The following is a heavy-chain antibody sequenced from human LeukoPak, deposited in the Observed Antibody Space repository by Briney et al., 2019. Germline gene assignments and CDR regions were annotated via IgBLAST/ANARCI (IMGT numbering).Heavy chain of an antibody. Sequence: PGGSLRLSCAASGFTFSIYAMSWVRQAPGKGLEWVSAISGSGGSTYYADSVKGRFTISRDNSKNTLYLQMNSLRAEDTAVYYCANFDGTSGWYSYFDYWGQGTLVTVSS. CDR1: GFTFSIYA. D-gene: IGHD6-19*01. J-gene: IGHJ4*02. CDR2: ISGSGGST. CDR3: ANFDGTSGWYSYFDY. V-gene: IGHV3-23*01.